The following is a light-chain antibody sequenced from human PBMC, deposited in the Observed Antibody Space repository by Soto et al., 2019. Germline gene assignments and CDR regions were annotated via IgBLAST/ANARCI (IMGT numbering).Light chain of an antibody. J-gene: IGKJ4*02. CDR2: DSS. CDR1: QSVSDY. CDR3: QQRTNWLT. V-gene: IGKV3-11*01. Sequence: EIVLTQSPATLSLAPGERATLSCRASQSVSDYIAWYQQKPGQAPRLLIYDSSNRATGVPARFSGSGSGTDVTLTISSLEPEDFAVYYCQQRTNWLTFGGGTKVEIK.